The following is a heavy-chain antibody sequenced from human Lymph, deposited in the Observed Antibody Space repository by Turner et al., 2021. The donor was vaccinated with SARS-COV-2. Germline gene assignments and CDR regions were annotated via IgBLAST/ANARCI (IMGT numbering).Heavy chain of an antibody. V-gene: IGHV3-33*01. Sequence: QVQLVESGGGVVQPGRSLRLSCAASGFTFSSSGMHWVRQAPGKGLEWVAVIWYDGSNKYYADSVKGRFTISRDNSKNTLYLQMNSLRAEDTAMYYCARHNGGRLDYWGQGTLVTVSS. D-gene: IGHD3-16*01. CDR2: IWYDGSNK. CDR3: ARHNGGRLDY. J-gene: IGHJ4*02. CDR1: GFTFSSSG.